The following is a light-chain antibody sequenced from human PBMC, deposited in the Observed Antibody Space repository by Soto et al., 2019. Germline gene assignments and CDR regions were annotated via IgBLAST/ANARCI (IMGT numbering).Light chain of an antibody. CDR3: HQRTNWPIT. V-gene: IGKV1-13*02. J-gene: IGKJ5*01. CDR2: GAS. Sequence: AIQLTQSPSSLSASVGDRVTITCRASQDISTALAWYQQKPGKPPKVLIYGASTLENGVPSRFSGSGSGTDFTLTISSLEPEDFAVYYCHQRTNWPITFGQGTRLEIK. CDR1: QDISTA.